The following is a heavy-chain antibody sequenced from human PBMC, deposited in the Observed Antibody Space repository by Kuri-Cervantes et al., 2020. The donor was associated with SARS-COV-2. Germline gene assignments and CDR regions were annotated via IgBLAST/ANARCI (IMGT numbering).Heavy chain of an antibody. Sequence: KVSCKGSGYSFTSYWIGWVRQMPGKGLEWMGIIYPGDSDTRYSPSFQGQVTISADKSISTAYLQWSSLNASDTAMYYCARLPDYGDYWFDPWGQGTLVTVSS. J-gene: IGHJ5*02. CDR1: GYSFTSYW. CDR3: ARLPDYGDYWFDP. D-gene: IGHD4-17*01. V-gene: IGHV5-51*01. CDR2: IYPGDSDT.